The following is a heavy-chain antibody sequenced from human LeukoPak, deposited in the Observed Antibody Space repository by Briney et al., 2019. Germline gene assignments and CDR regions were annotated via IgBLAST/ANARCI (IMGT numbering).Heavy chain of an antibody. CDR1: GYTFTSYY. CDR3: ARGASAAAGIEDAFDI. Sequence: ASVKVSCKASGYTFTSYYMHWVRQAPGQGLEWMGIINPSGGSTSYAQKFQGRVTMTRDMSTSTVYMELSSLRSEDTAVYYCARGASAAAGIEDAFDIWGQGTMVTVSS. CDR2: INPSGGST. J-gene: IGHJ3*02. V-gene: IGHV1-46*01. D-gene: IGHD6-13*01.